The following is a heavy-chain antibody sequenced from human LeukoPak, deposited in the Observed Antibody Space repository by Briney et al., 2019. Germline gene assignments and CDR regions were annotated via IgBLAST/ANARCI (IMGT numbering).Heavy chain of an antibody. CDR2: IGSSGATI. CDR3: ARLSDALDY. D-gene: IGHD2-21*02. J-gene: IGHJ4*02. V-gene: IGHV3-48*04. CDR1: GFTFSTYW. Sequence: TGGSLRLSCAASGFTFSTYWMHWVRQAPGKGLEWVSFIGSSGATIYYADSVKGRFTISRDNAKNSLYLQMNSLRAEDTAVYYCARLSDALDYWGQGALVTVSS.